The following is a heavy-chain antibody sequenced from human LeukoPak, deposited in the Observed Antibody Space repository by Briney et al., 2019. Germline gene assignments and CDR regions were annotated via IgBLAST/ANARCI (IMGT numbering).Heavy chain of an antibody. V-gene: IGHV3-21*01. D-gene: IGHD6-19*01. CDR1: GFTFSSYS. J-gene: IGHJ4*02. CDR2: ISSSSSYI. Sequence: GGSLRLSCAASGFTFSSYSMNWVRQAPGKGLEWVSSISSSSSYIYYADSVKGRFTISRNNAKNSLYLQMNSLRAEDTAVYYCARGVYPSGWYGDYWGQGTLVTVSS. CDR3: ARGVYPSGWYGDY.